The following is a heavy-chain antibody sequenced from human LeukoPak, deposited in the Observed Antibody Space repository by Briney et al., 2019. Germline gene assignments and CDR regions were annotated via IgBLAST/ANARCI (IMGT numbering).Heavy chain of an antibody. V-gene: IGHV3-7*01. CDR3: ARINAQYHNFWSGYPHGWFDP. CDR2: IKQDGGEK. Sequence: GGSLRLSCAASGFTFTTYSMTWVRQAPGKGLEWVANIKQDGGEKYYVDSVKGRFTVSRDNDKNSLYLEMSSVRAEDTAVYYCARINAQYHNFWSGYPHGWFDPWGQGTLVTVSS. D-gene: IGHD3-3*01. CDR1: GFTFTTYS. J-gene: IGHJ5*02.